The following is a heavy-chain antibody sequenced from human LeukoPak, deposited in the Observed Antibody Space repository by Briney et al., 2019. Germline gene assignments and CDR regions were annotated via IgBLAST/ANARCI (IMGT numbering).Heavy chain of an antibody. V-gene: IGHV1-3*01. Sequence: ASVNVSCKASGYTFTSYAMHWVRQAPGQRLEWMGWINAGNGNTKYSQKFQGRVTITRDTSASTAYMELSSLRSEDTAVYYCARGLERRPPYDYWGQGTLVTVSS. CDR2: INAGNGNT. CDR1: GYTFTSYA. CDR3: ARGLERRPPYDY. D-gene: IGHD1-1*01. J-gene: IGHJ4*02.